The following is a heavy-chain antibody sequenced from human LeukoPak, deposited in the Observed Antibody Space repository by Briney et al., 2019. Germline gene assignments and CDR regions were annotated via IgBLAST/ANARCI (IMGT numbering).Heavy chain of an antibody. J-gene: IGHJ6*03. V-gene: IGHV1-18*01. CDR3: ARVCSSGYYYYYMDV. D-gene: IGHD2-2*01. Sequence: GASVKVSCKASGYTFTSYGISWVRQAPGQGLEWMGWISAYNGNTNYAQKLQGRVTMTTDTSTSTAYMELRSLRSDDTAVYYCARVCSSGYYYYYMDVWGKGITVTVSS. CDR1: GYTFTSYG. CDR2: ISAYNGNT.